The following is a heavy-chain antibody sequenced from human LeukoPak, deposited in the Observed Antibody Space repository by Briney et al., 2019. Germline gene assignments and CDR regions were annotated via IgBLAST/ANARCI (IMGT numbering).Heavy chain of an antibody. D-gene: IGHD3-16*02. V-gene: IGHV3-15*01. CDR2: IKSKTDGGTT. CDR3: TTVGPSYYDYVWGSYRSYGMDV. Sequence: GGSLRLSCAASGFTLSSYAMSWVRQAPGKGLEWVGRIKSKTDGGTTDYAAPVKGRFTISRDDSKNTLYLQMNSLKTEDTAVYYCTTVGPSYYDYVWGSYRSYGMDVWGQGTTVTVSS. CDR1: GFTLSSYA. J-gene: IGHJ6*02.